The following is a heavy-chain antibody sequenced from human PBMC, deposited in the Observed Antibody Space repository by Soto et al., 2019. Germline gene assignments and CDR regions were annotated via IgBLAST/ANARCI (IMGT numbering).Heavy chain of an antibody. CDR2: ISSGGITI. J-gene: IGHJ4*02. Sequence: HPGGSLRLSCTASGFTFSSYEMNWVRQAPGKGLEWVSYISSGGITIYYADSVKGRFTISRDNAENSLYLQVISLRAEDTAVYYCARGGTSMIVAKNFDYWGQGTLVTVSS. D-gene: IGHD3-22*01. V-gene: IGHV3-48*03. CDR1: GFTFSSYE. CDR3: ARGGTSMIVAKNFDY.